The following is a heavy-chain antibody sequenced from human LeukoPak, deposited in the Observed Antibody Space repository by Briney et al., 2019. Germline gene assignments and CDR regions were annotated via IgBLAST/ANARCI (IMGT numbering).Heavy chain of an antibody. CDR1: GGSIPTKNYY. V-gene: IGHV4-39*01. Sequence: SETLSLTCTVSGGSIPTKNYYWGWIRQPPGKGLEWIGSVFYSGRTYYNPSLKSRVTIFVDPSKNQFSLKLSSVTAADTAVYYCARPDPYCSSTSCYPRSGEDYYYYYMDVWGKGTTVTVSS. J-gene: IGHJ6*03. CDR3: ARPDPYCSSTSCYPRSGEDYYYYYMDV. CDR2: VFYSGRT. D-gene: IGHD2-2*01.